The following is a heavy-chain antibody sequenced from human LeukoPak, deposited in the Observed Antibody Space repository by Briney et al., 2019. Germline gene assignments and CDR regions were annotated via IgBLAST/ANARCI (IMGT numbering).Heavy chain of an antibody. CDR2: ISGSGGST. V-gene: IGHV3-23*01. J-gene: IGHJ4*02. CDR1: GFTFSSFW. D-gene: IGHD3-16*01. CDR3: TRNGGGLGY. Sequence: PGGSLRLSCAVSGFTFSSFWMGWVRQAPGKGLEWVSAISGSGGSTYYADSVKGRFTISRDNSKNTLYLQMDGLTADDTAVYYCTRNGGGLGYWGQGALVTVSS.